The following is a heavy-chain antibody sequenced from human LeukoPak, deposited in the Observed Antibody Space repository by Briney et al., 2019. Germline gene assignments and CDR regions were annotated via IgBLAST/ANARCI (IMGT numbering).Heavy chain of an antibody. D-gene: IGHD3-22*01. V-gene: IGHV3-23*01. CDR3: ARERLGVYDRRWFDS. CDR1: GFTFSSYA. Sequence: SGGSLRLSCGASGFTFSSYAMGWVRQAPGKGLEWVSIITGGGGTTYSADSVKGRFTISRDNSQNTLYLQMNSLRAEDTAVYYCARERLGVYDRRWFDSWGQGTLVTVSS. CDR2: ITGGGGTT. J-gene: IGHJ5*01.